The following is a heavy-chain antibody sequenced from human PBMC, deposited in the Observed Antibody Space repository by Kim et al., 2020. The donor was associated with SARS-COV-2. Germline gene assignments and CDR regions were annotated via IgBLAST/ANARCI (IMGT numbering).Heavy chain of an antibody. D-gene: IGHD6-19*01. V-gene: IGHV4-4*02. CDR3: SGSSGWYRLDY. CDR2: T. Sequence: TNSNPSLKRRVTISVDKSKNHFSLNLNSVTAADTAVYYCSGSSGWYRLDYWGQGTLVTVSS. J-gene: IGHJ4*02.